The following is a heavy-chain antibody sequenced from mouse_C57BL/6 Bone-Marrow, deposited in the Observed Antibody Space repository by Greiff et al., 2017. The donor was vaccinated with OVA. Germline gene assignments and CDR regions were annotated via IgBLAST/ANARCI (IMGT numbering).Heavy chain of an antibody. V-gene: IGHV10-3*01. Sequence: EAGGGLVQPKGSLKLSCAASGFTFNTYAMHWVRQAPGKGLEWVARIRSKSSNYATYYADSVKDRFTISRDDSQSMLYLQMNNLKTEDTAMYCGVKGLRRNYAVDYWGQGTSVTVSS. CDR1: GFTFNTYA. CDR3: VKGLRRNYAVDY. J-gene: IGHJ4*01. CDR2: IRSKSSNYAT. D-gene: IGHD2-4*01.